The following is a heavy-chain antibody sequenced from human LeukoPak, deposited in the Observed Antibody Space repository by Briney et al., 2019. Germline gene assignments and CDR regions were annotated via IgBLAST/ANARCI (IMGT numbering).Heavy chain of an antibody. D-gene: IGHD3-22*01. CDR3: ARVPYEDYYDSSGYIKALDAFDI. J-gene: IGHJ3*02. CDR2: IYYSGST. CDR1: GGSISSYY. Sequence: KPSETLSLTCTVFGGSISSYYWSWIRQPPGKGLEWIGYIYYSGSTNYNPSLKSRVTISVDTSKNQFSLKLSSVTAAVTAVYYCARVPYEDYYDSSGYIKALDAFDIWGQGTMVTVSS. V-gene: IGHV4-59*01.